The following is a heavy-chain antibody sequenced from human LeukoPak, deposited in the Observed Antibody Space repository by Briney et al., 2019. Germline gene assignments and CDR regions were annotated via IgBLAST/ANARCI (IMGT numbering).Heavy chain of an antibody. CDR3: AKDGAWLRFDD. J-gene: IGHJ4*02. V-gene: IGHV3-23*01. Sequence: PGGSLRLSCAGSGFPFSSHGMNWVRQAPGKGLEWVPGISPGGPTYYADSVKGRFTISRDDSKNTLYLQMKNLRAEDTAVYYCAKDGAWLRFDDWGQGILVSVSS. CDR1: GFPFSSHG. CDR2: ISPGGPT. D-gene: IGHD5-12*01.